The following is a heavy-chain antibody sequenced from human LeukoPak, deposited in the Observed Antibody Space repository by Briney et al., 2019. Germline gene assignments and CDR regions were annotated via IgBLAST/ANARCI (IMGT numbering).Heavy chain of an antibody. CDR3: ARLLYDYVWGSMQGYYFDY. Sequence: SETLSLTCAVYGGSFSGYYWSWIRQPPGKGLEWIGEINHSGSTNYNPSLKSRVTISVDTSKNQFSLKLSSVTAADTAVYYCARLLYDYVWGSMQGYYFDYWGQGTLVTVSS. CDR2: INHSGST. D-gene: IGHD3-16*01. V-gene: IGHV4-34*01. CDR1: GGSFSGYY. J-gene: IGHJ4*02.